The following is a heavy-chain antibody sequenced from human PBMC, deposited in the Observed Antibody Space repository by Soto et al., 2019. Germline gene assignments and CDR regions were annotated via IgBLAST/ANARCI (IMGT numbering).Heavy chain of an antibody. Sequence: EVQLLESGGGLVQPGGSLRLSCAASGFTFRSYAMSWVRQAPGKGLEWVSGISNRGGRTYHADAVKGRFTLSRDNSKNTMYLQMNSLRAEDTAVYYCARDRTIFGVVRGWFDPWGQGTLVTVSS. J-gene: IGHJ5*02. V-gene: IGHV3-23*01. D-gene: IGHD3-3*01. CDR3: ARDRTIFGVVRGWFDP. CDR2: ISNRGGRT. CDR1: GFTFRSYA.